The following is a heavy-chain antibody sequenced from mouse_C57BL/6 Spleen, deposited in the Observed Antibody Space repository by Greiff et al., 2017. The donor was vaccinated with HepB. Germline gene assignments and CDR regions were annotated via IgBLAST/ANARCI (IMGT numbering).Heavy chain of an antibody. D-gene: IGHD2-3*01. V-gene: IGHV1-85*01. CDR3: ARSYDGYYPYWYFDV. CDR1: GYTFTSYD. Sequence: VQLQQSGPELVKPGASVKLSCKASGYTFTSYDINWVKQRPGQGLEWIGWIYPRDGSTKYNEKFKGKATLTVDTSSSTAYMELHSLTSEDSAVYFCARSYDGYYPYWYFDVWGTGTTVTVSS. CDR2: IYPRDGST. J-gene: IGHJ1*03.